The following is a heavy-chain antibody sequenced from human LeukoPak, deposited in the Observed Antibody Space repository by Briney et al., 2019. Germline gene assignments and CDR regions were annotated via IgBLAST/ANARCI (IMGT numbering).Heavy chain of an antibody. Sequence: ASVKVSCKASGYTFAGYYMHWVRQAPGQGLEWMGWINSNSGGTNYAQKFQGRVTMTRDTSISTAYMELSRLRSDDTAVYYCARVGATGTTSPFDYWGQGTLVTVSS. V-gene: IGHV1-2*02. CDR1: GYTFAGYY. CDR2: INSNSGGT. J-gene: IGHJ4*02. CDR3: ARVGATGTTSPFDY. D-gene: IGHD1-1*01.